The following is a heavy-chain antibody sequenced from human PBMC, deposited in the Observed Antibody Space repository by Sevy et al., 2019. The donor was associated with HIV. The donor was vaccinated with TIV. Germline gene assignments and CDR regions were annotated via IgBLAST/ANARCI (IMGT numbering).Heavy chain of an antibody. CDR2: ISGGGDGT. V-gene: IGHV3-23*01. D-gene: IGHD3-22*01. CDR3: AKRPYYYYNSDGHLVSSTDEADY. J-gene: IGHJ4*02. CDR1: GFTFNIYA. Sequence: GGSLRLSCAASGFTFNIYAMSWVRQAPGKGPEWLSAISGGGDGTYYADSVKGRFTISGDNSRNTLYLQMNSLRAEDTAVYYCAKRPYYYYNSDGHLVSSTDEADYWGQGTLVTVSS.